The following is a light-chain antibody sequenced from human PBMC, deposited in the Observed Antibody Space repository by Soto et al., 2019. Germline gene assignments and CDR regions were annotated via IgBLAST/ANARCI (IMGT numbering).Light chain of an antibody. J-gene: IGKJ2*01. Sequence: EIVMTQSPATLAVSPGERATLSCRASQSVSSNLAWYQQKPGQAPRLLIYGASTRATGIPARFSGSGSGTEFTLTINSLQSEDFAVYYCQQYNNWPPYTFGQGTTLEI. CDR3: QQYNNWPPYT. CDR2: GAS. V-gene: IGKV3-15*01. CDR1: QSVSSN.